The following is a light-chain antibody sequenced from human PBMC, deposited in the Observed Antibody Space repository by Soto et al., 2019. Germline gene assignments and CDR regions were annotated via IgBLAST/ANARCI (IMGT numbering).Light chain of an antibody. J-gene: IGKJ4*01. CDR1: QVIGDR. V-gene: IGKV1-12*01. Sequence: DIQMTQSPTSLSASVGDTVTITCRASQVIGDRLAWYQHKSGKAPKVLIYLASVLQSGVPPRFSGSGSGTDFTLTISSLQPEDFATYSCQQANSFPLTFGGGTKVEIK. CDR3: QQANSFPLT. CDR2: LAS.